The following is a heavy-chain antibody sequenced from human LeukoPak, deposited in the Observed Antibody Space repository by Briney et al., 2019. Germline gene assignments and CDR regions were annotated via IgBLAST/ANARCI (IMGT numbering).Heavy chain of an antibody. CDR1: GFTFSSNY. J-gene: IGHJ6*02. V-gene: IGHV3-66*01. CDR3: ARDYHYYDSSGYYDYYYGMDV. Sequence: GGSLRLSCAASGFTFSSNYMSWVRQAPGKGLEWVSVIYSGGSTYYADSVKGRFTISRDNSKNTLYLQMNSLRAEDTAVYYCARDYHYYDSSGYYDYYYGMDVWGQGTTVTVSS. CDR2: IYSGGST. D-gene: IGHD3-22*01.